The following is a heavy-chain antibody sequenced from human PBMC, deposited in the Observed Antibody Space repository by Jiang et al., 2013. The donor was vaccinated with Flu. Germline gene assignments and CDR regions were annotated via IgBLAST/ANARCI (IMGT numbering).Heavy chain of an antibody. Sequence: GAEVKKPGASVTVSCKASGYIFIGHEIRWVRQAPGQGPEWMGWINPNGGGTNYAQKFQGRVTMTRDTSISTAYMEVSRLRSDDTAVYYCARGFVETAFDFWGQGTLVTVSS. CDR1: GYIFIGHE. CDR3: ARGFVETAFDF. V-gene: IGHV1-2*02. D-gene: IGHD5-18*01. J-gene: IGHJ4*02. CDR2: INPNGGGT.